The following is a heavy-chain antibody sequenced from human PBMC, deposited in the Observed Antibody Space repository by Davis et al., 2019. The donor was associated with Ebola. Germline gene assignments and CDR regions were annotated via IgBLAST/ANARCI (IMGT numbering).Heavy chain of an antibody. V-gene: IGHV1-18*04. CDR2: ISAYNGNT. CDR3: ARDGVITPFDY. J-gene: IGHJ4*02. D-gene: IGHD3-22*01. Sequence: ASVKVSCKASGYTFSNYGINWVRQAPGQGLEWMGWISAYNGNTNYAQKLQGRVTMTTDTSTSTAYMELRSLRSDDTAVYYCARDGVITPFDYWGQGTLVTVSS. CDR1: GYTFSNYG.